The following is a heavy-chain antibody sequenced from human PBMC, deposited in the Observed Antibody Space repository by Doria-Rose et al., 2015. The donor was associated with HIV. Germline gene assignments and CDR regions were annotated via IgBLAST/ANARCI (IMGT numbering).Heavy chain of an antibody. V-gene: IGHV2-26*01. Sequence: QVQLVQSGPVLVKPTETLTLTCTVSGVSLSSPGMGVSWIRQPPGKALEWLANIFSDDERSHKTSLKSRLTIPTGTSKSQVVLTMTDMDPVDTATYYCARIKSSRWYHKYYFDFWGQGTLVIVSA. CDR3: ARIKSSRWYHKYYFDF. CDR2: IFSDDER. CDR1: GVSLSSPGMG. J-gene: IGHJ4*02. D-gene: IGHD6-13*01.